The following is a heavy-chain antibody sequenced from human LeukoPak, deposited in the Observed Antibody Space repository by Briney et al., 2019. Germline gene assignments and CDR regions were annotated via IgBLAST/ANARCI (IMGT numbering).Heavy chain of an antibody. J-gene: IGHJ4*02. CDR1: GGSISGYY. CDR2: IYYSGST. Sequence: SETLSLTCTVSGGSISGYYWSWIRQLPGKGLEWIGYIYYSGSTNYNPSLKSRVTISVDTSKNQFSLKLSSVTAADTAVYYCARIEDYGGNSVNYWGQGTLVTVSS. CDR3: ARIEDYGGNSVNY. V-gene: IGHV4-59*01. D-gene: IGHD4-23*01.